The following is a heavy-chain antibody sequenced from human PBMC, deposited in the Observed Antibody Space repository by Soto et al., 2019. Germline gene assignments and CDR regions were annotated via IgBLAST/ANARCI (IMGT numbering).Heavy chain of an antibody. CDR1: GGTFSSYA. CDR2: IIPIFGTA. V-gene: IGHV1-69*06. Sequence: QVQLVQSGAEVKKPGSSVKVSCKASGGTFSSYAISWVRQAPGQGLEWMGGIIPIFGTANYAQKFQGRVTITADKSTSTAYMELSSLRSEDTAVYYYARYCSSTSCYSPYYYYGMDVWGQGTTVTVSS. CDR3: ARYCSSTSCYSPYYYYGMDV. J-gene: IGHJ6*02. D-gene: IGHD2-2*02.